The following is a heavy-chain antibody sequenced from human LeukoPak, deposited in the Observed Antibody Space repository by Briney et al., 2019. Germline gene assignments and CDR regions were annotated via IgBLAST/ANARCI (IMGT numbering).Heavy chain of an antibody. CDR2: IPTTGTT. V-gene: IGHV4-4*07. CDR3: ARGHYSSWYGYFDF. D-gene: IGHD6-13*01. CDR1: GGSLSSHQ. J-gene: IGHJ2*01. Sequence: PSETLSLTCSVSGGSLSSHQWSWIRQPAGKGLEWIGRIPTTGTTSYNPSLKSRVSMSVDTSKNEFSLRLTSVTAADTAVYYCARGHYSSWYGYFDFWGRGTLVTVSS.